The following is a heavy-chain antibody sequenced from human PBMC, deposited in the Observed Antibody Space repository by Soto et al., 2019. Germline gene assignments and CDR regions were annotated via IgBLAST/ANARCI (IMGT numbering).Heavy chain of an antibody. CDR3: ARDYHYSDTYWYFDL. J-gene: IGHJ2*01. V-gene: IGHV4-59*01. Sequence: QVQLQESGPGLVKPSETLSLTCTVSGGSISSYYWSWIRQPPGKGLEWIGYIYYSGSTNYNPSLKSRVTISVDTSKNQFSLKLSSVTAADTAVYYCARDYHYSDTYWYFDLWGRGTLVTVSS. CDR1: GGSISSYY. CDR2: IYYSGST. D-gene: IGHD3-22*01.